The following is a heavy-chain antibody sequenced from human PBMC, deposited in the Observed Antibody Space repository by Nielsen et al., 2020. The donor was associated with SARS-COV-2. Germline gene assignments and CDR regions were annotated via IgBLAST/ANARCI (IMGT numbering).Heavy chain of an antibody. Sequence: SETLSLTCTVSGGSISGSYWSWIRQPPGKGLEWIGYIYYSGSTNYNPSLKSRVTISVDTSKNQFPLKLSSVTAADTAVYYCARARATIFGLVMSYGMDVWGQGTTVAVSS. CDR1: GGSISGSY. CDR3: ARARATIFGLVMSYGMDV. J-gene: IGHJ6*02. D-gene: IGHD3/OR15-3a*01. V-gene: IGHV4-59*01. CDR2: IYYSGST.